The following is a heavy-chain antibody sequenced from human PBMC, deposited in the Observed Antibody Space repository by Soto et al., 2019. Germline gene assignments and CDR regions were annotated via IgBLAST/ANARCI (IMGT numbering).Heavy chain of an antibody. CDR1: GFTVNSNY. CDR3: TSGIVPLTY. J-gene: IGHJ4*02. CDR2: LYSGGSA. Sequence: EVQLVESGGGLIQPGGSLRLSCAASGFTVNSNYMTWVRQAPGKGLEWVSVLYSGGSAYYADSVRGRFTISRDNFKNTLYLQMNSLRAEDTAMYYCTSGIVPLTYWGQGTLVTVSS. V-gene: IGHV3-53*01. D-gene: IGHD2-21*01.